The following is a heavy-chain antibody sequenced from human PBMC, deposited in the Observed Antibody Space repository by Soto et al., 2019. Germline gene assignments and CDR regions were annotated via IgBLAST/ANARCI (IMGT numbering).Heavy chain of an antibody. CDR1: GDSISNSNYY. CDR3: ARTGYGSGRTWFDP. V-gene: IGHV4-39*01. Sequence: QLQESGPGLVKPSETLSLTCTISGDSISNSNYYWGWIRQPPGKGLEWIGSIYYSGSTYYNPSLKSRVTISVDTSRNQFSLKLRSVTAGDTAVYHCARTGYGSGRTWFDPWGQGTLVTVSS. D-gene: IGHD3-10*01. CDR2: IYYSGST. J-gene: IGHJ5*02.